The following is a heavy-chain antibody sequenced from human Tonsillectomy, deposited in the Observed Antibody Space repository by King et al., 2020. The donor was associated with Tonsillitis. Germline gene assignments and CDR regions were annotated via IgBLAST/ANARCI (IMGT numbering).Heavy chain of an antibody. Sequence: VQLVESVGGLVQPGGSLRLSCATSVFTFISYEMNWVRQVPGQGGEWVSYMSCSGSIIYYADTVKCRVTISRDNAKNSLYLQMNRLRAEDTAVYYCAREGIDYYDSSGYYRVDAFDIWGQGTMVTVSS. D-gene: IGHD3-22*01. J-gene: IGHJ3*02. CDR1: VFTFISYE. V-gene: IGHV3-48*03. CDR2: MSCSGSII. CDR3: AREGIDYYDSSGYYRVDAFDI.